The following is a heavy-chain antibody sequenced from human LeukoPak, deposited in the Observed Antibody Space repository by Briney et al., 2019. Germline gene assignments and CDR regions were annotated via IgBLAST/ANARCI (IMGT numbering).Heavy chain of an antibody. CDR2: IYPGDSDT. J-gene: IGHJ4*02. D-gene: IGHD3-22*01. V-gene: IGHV5-51*01. Sequence: GESLKISCKGSGYSFTSYWIGWVRQMPGKGLEWMGIIYPGDSDTRYSPSFQGQVTISADKSISTAYLQWSSLKASDTAMYYCARRHRTSDYYYDSSGTLFDYWGQGTLVTVSS. CDR1: GYSFTSYW. CDR3: ARRHRTSDYYYDSSGTLFDY.